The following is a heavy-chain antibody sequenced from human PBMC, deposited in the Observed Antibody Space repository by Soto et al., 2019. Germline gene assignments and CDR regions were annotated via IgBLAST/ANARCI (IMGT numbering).Heavy chain of an antibody. D-gene: IGHD3-10*01. V-gene: IGHV3-23*01. CDR2: ISGSGGST. CDR1: GFTFSSYD. CDR3: AKHPWFGELLLYYFDY. Sequence: GGSLRLSCAASGFTFSSYDMSWVRQAPGKGLEWVSAISGSGGSTYYADSVKGRFTISRDNSKNTLYLQMNSLRAEDTAVYYCAKHPWFGELLLYYFDYWGQGTLVTVSS. J-gene: IGHJ4*02.